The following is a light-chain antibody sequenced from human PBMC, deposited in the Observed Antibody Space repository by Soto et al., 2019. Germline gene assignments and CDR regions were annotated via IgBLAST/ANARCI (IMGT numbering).Light chain of an antibody. J-gene: IGKJ1*01. Sequence: EIVLTQSPGTLSLSPGERDTLSCRASQSVSSSYLAWYQQKPGQAPRLLIYGASSRATGIPDRFSGSGSGTDFTLTICSLYPEDFAVYYCQQYGSSPRTFVQGTKV. V-gene: IGKV3-20*01. CDR1: QSVSSSY. CDR2: GAS. CDR3: QQYGSSPRT.